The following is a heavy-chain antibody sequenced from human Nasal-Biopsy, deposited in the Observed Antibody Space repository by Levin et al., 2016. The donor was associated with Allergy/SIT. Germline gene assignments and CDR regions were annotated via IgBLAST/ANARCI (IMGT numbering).Heavy chain of an antibody. CDR1: GYPFTSYY. Sequence: ASVKVSCKASGYPFTSYYMHWVRQAPGQGLEWMGVINPTGGDTNYAQKFQGRVTMTRDTSTTTVYMELSSLRSNDTAVYFCARDPSYSSRYGMAVWGQGTTVTVSS. V-gene: IGHV1-46*01. CDR3: ARDPSYSSRYGMAV. D-gene: IGHD6-13*01. CDR2: INPTGGDT. J-gene: IGHJ6*02.